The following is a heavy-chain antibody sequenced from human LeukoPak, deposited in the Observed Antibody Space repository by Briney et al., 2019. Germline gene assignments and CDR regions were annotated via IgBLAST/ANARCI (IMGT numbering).Heavy chain of an antibody. V-gene: IGHV3-9*01. CDR1: GFTFDDYA. J-gene: IGHJ4*02. Sequence: GRSLRLSCAASGFTFDDYAMHWVRQAPGKGLEWVSGISWNSGSIGYADSVKGRFTISRDNAKNSLYLQMNSLRAEDTALYYCVKDESPMGIAAADYWGQGTLVTVPS. D-gene: IGHD6-13*01. CDR3: VKDESPMGIAAADY. CDR2: ISWNSGSI.